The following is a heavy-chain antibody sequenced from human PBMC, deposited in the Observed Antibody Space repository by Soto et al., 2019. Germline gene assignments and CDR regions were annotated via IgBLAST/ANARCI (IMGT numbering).Heavy chain of an antibody. D-gene: IGHD2-15*01. CDR2: IFYIGGA. CDR3: ARHVTGYCSGAPCPYYFAF. Sequence: ASETLSLTCTVSGGSISSYYWSWIRQPPGKGLEWIGYIFYIGGADYNPSLKSRVTISVDTSKNQFSLKLSSVTAADTAVYYCARHVTGYCSGAPCPYYFAFWGTGPQVTVSS. V-gene: IGHV4-59*08. J-gene: IGHJ4*02. CDR1: GGSISSYY.